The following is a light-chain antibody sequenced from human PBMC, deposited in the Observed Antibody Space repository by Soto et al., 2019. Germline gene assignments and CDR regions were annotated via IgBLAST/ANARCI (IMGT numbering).Light chain of an antibody. Sequence: EIVMTQSPATLSLSPGERATLSRRASQSISNYLAWYQQKPGQAPRLLIHGASTRATGIPARFSGSESGTEFTLTISSLQSEDFAIYYCQQYTNWPGTFGGWTKVEIK. V-gene: IGKV3-15*01. J-gene: IGKJ4*01. CDR2: GAS. CDR1: QSISNY. CDR3: QQYTNWPGT.